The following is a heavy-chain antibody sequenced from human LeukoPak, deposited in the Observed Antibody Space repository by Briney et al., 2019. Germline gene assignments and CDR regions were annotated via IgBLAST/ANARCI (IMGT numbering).Heavy chain of an antibody. Sequence: PGGSLRLSCAASGLTFSSYAMSWVRQAPGKGLEWVSAISSRGGTTYYADSVEGRFTISRDNSKNTLYLQMNSLRAEDTAVYYCAKASRYGSSVDYWGQGTLVTVSS. CDR3: AKASRYGSSVDY. J-gene: IGHJ4*02. D-gene: IGHD3-10*01. CDR1: GLTFSSYA. CDR2: ISSRGGTT. V-gene: IGHV3-23*01.